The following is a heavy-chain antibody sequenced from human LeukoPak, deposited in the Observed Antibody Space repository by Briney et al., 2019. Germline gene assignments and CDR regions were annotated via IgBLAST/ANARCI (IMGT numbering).Heavy chain of an antibody. CDR3: ARDYRKRHYYDSSGPFDY. J-gene: IGHJ4*02. CDR1: GGTFSSYA. V-gene: IGHV1-69*05. Sequence: SVKVSCKASGGTFSSYAISWVRQAPGQGLEWMGGIIPIFGTANYAQKFQGRVTITTDESTSTAYMELSSLRSEDTAVYYCARDYRKRHYYDSSGPFDYWGQGTLVTVSS. CDR2: IIPIFGTA. D-gene: IGHD3-22*01.